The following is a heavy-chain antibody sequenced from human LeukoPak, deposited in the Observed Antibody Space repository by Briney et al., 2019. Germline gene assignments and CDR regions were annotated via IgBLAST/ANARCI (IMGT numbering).Heavy chain of an antibody. CDR2: IIPIVNRA. Sequence: SVKVSCKASGGTLSSYGIGWVRQAPGQGLEWMGRIIPIVNRANSAQKLQGRVTMTTDTSTSTAYMELRSLRSDDTAVYYCASIAVAGTFDYWGQGTLVTVSS. CDR1: GGTLSSYG. J-gene: IGHJ4*02. CDR3: ASIAVAGTFDY. V-gene: IGHV1-69*04. D-gene: IGHD6-19*01.